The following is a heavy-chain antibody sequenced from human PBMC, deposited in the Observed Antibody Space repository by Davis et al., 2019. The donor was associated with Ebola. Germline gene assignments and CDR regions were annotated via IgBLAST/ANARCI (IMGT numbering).Heavy chain of an antibody. Sequence: GESLKISCAASGFTFSSYGMHWVRQAPGKGLEWVAVISYDGSNKYYADSVKGRFTISRDNFKNTLYLQMTSPRTDDTAIYYCARCVAVAVPFQYGMDVWGKGTTVTVSS. D-gene: IGHD6-19*01. J-gene: IGHJ6*04. V-gene: IGHV3-30*03. CDR2: ISYDGSNK. CDR3: ARCVAVAVPFQYGMDV. CDR1: GFTFSSYG.